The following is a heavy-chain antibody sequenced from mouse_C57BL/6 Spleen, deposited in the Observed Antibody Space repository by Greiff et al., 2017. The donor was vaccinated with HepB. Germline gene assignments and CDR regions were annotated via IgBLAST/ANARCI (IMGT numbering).Heavy chain of an antibody. CDR1: GYTFTDYY. Sequence: EVQLQQSGPVLVKPGASVKMSCKASGYTFTDYYMNWVKQSHGKSLEWIGVINPYNGGTSYNQKFKGKATLTVDMSSSTAYMELNSLTSEDSAVYCCARWLKSWYFDVWGTGTTVTVSS. J-gene: IGHJ1*03. V-gene: IGHV1-19*01. D-gene: IGHD1-3*01. CDR3: ARWLKSWYFDV. CDR2: INPYNGGT.